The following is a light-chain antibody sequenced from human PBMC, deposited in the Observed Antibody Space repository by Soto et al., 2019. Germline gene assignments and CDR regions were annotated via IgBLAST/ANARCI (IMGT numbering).Light chain of an antibody. V-gene: IGKV1-12*01. J-gene: IGKJ3*01. CDR1: QGISSW. Sequence: IQMTQSPSSVSASVGDRVTISCRASQGISSWLAWYQQKPGKAPSILIYSASTLYSGVPSRFSGSGSGTDFTLTISSLQPEDYATYYCHQAKSFPLSFGPGPRVDLK. CDR2: SAS. CDR3: HQAKSFPLS.